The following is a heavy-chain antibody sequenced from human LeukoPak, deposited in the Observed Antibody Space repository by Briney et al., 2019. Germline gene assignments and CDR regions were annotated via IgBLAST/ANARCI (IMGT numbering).Heavy chain of an antibody. D-gene: IGHD2-2*01. CDR3: ARSRMGYCSGTSCSKFDP. CDR1: GGSISSYY. V-gene: IGHV4-4*07. J-gene: IGHJ5*02. Sequence: SETLSLTCIVSGGSISSYYWSWIRQPAGKGLEWIGRIYTSGSTNYNPSLKSRVTMSVDKSKNQFSLKLNSVTAADTAVYYCARSRMGYCSGTSCSKFDPWGQGTLVTVSS. CDR2: IYTSGST.